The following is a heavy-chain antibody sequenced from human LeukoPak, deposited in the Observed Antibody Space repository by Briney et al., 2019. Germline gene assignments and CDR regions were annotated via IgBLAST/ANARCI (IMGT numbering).Heavy chain of an antibody. CDR2: ITTSTGNP. V-gene: IGHV7-4-1*02. CDR1: GYTFTGYS. J-gene: IGHJ4*02. Sequence: ASVKVSCKASGYTFTGYSINWLRQAPGQGLEWMGWITTSTGNPTYAQGFTGRFVFSLDTSDSTTYLHINSLKAEDTAVYYCARDASTINFDYWGQGTLVTVSS. CDR3: ARDASTINFDY. D-gene: IGHD5/OR15-5a*01.